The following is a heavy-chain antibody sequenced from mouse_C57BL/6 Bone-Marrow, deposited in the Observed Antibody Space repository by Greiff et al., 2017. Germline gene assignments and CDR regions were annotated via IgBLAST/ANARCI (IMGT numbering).Heavy chain of an antibody. CDR2: IYPGGGYT. D-gene: IGHD2-1*01. CDR1: GYTFTNYW. V-gene: IGHV1-63*01. Sequence: QVHVKQSGAELVRPGTSVKMSCKASGYTFTNYWIGWAKQRPGHGLEWIGDIYPGGGYTNYNEKFKGKATLTADKSSSTAYMQFSSLTSEDSAIYYCARGGNYGAWFAYWGQGTLVTVSA. J-gene: IGHJ3*01. CDR3: ARGGNYGAWFAY.